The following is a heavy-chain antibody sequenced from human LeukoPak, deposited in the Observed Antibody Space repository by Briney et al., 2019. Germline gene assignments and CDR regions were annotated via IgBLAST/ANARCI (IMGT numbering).Heavy chain of an antibody. D-gene: IGHD6-19*01. CDR1: GFTFSRYS. CDR3: ARENEAVALDY. V-gene: IGHV3-21*01. CDR2: ISISSNYI. Sequence: GGSLRLSCAASGFTFSRYSMNWVRQAPGKGLEWVSSISISSNYIYYTDSVKGRFTISRDNAKNSPYLQMNSLRAEDTAVYYCARENEAVALDYWGQGTLVTVSS. J-gene: IGHJ4*02.